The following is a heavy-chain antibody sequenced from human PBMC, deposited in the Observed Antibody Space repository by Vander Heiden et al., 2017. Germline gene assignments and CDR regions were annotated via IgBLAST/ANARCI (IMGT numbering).Heavy chain of an antibody. J-gene: IGHJ6*02. V-gene: IGHV1-69*01. D-gene: IGHD3-3*01. CDR3: ARDGVAIFGGALPFYGMDV. CDR1: GGTFSSYA. Sequence: QVQLVQSGAEVKKPGSSVKVSCKASGGTFSSYAISWVRQAPGQGLEWMGGIIPIFGTANYAQKFQGRVTITAGESTSTAYMELSSLRSEDTAVYYCARDGVAIFGGALPFYGMDVWGQGTTVTVSS. CDR2: IIPIFGTA.